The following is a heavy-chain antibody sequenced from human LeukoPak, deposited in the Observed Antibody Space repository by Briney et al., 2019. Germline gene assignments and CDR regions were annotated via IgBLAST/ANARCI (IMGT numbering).Heavy chain of an antibody. CDR3: AKDPFANFSTSWHYFDC. J-gene: IGHJ4*02. V-gene: IGHV3-23*01. CDR2: ISGSGGNT. CDR1: GFTFSGYS. Sequence: GGSLRLSCAASGFTFSGYSMNWVRQAPGKGLEWVSAISGSGGNTYYADSVKGRFTISRDNSKNTLYLQMNSLRAEDTAVYYCAKDPFANFSTSWHYFDCWGQGTLVTVSS. D-gene: IGHD6-13*01.